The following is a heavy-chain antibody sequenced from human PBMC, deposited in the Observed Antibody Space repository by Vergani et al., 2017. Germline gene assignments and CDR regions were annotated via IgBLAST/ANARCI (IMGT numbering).Heavy chain of an antibody. Sequence: EVQLVESGGGLVKPGGSLRLSCAASGFTFSNAWMSWVRQAPGKGLEWVGRIKSKTDGGTTDYAAPVKGRFTISRDNSKNTLYLQMNSLRAEDTAVYYCAKVRRDGSGIDYWGQGTLVTVSS. J-gene: IGHJ4*02. CDR3: AKVRRDGSGIDY. CDR2: IKSKTDGGTT. D-gene: IGHD3-10*01. V-gene: IGHV3-15*01. CDR1: GFTFSNAW.